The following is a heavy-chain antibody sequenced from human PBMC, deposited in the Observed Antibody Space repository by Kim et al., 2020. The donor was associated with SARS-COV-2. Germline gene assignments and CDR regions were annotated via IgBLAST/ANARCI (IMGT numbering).Heavy chain of an antibody. D-gene: IGHD3-22*01. CDR2: IIPIFGTA. CDR3: ARDPRYDSSGYYSTDAFDI. CDR1: GGTFSSYA. Sequence: SVKVSCKASGGTFSSYAISWVRQAPGQGLEWMGGIIPIFGTANYAQKFQGRVTITADESTSTAYMELSSLRSEDTAVYYCARDPRYDSSGYYSTDAFDIWGQGTMVTVSS. V-gene: IGHV1-69*13. J-gene: IGHJ3*02.